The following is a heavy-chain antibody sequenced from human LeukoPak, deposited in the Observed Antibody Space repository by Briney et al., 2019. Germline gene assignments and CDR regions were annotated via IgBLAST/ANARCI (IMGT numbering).Heavy chain of an antibody. D-gene: IGHD2-2*01. CDR1: GFTFSSYS. CDR3: ARDSGCSSTSCSGYYYYGMDV. V-gene: IGHV3-7*01. J-gene: IGHJ6*02. CDR2: IKQDGSEK. Sequence: GGSLRLSCAASGFTFSSYSMNWVRQAPGKGLEWVANIKQDGSEKYYVDSVKGRFTISRDNAKNSLYLQMNSLRAEDTAVYYCARDSGCSSTSCSGYYYYGMDVWGQGTTVTVSS.